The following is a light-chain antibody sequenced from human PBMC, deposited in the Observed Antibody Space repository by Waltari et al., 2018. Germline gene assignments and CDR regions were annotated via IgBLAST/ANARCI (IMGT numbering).Light chain of an antibody. CDR1: SSDVGSYNL. Sequence: QSALTQPASVSGSPGQSITIPCTGTSSDVGSYNLVSWSQKHPGKAPKLMIYEFSKRPSGVSNRFSGSKSGNTASLTISGLQAEDEADYYCCSYAGSSTSVVFGGGTKLTVL. J-gene: IGLJ2*01. V-gene: IGLV2-23*02. CDR3: CSYAGSSTSVV. CDR2: EFS.